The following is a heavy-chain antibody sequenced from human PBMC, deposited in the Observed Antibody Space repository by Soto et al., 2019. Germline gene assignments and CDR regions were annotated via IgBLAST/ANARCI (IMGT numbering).Heavy chain of an antibody. D-gene: IGHD6-13*01. J-gene: IGHJ5*02. CDR3: TRDMWAHSGSWESNH. Sequence: VQVVESGGGLVQPGGLLRLCCAASGFMFSSYAMNWVRQALGKGLEWVSYVGTSSSLIYYADSVRGRFTVSRDDAKNSLYLQMNSLRAEDAAVYYCTRDMWAHSGSWESNHWGQGILVTVSS. CDR2: VGTSSSLI. V-gene: IGHV3-48*04. CDR1: GFMFSSYA.